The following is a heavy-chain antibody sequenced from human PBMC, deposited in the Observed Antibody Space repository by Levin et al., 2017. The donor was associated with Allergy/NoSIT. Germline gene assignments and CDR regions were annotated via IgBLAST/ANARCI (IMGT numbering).Heavy chain of an antibody. CDR3: ARLRVTGTRKLDY. CDR2: IYWDDAK. J-gene: IGHJ4*02. CDR1: GFSLSSHGVG. Sequence: GSGPTLVKPTQTLTLTCTCSGFSLSSHGVGVNWIRQTPGKALEWLALIYWDDAKRYSPSLESRITITRDTSKNQVVLTMTNVDPVDSGTYYCARLRVTGTRKLDYWGQGTLVTVSS. V-gene: IGHV2-5*02. D-gene: IGHD1-14*01.